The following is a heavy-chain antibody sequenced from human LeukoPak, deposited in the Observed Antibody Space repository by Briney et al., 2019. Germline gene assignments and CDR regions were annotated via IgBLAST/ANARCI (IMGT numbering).Heavy chain of an antibody. CDR3: AAVSVDYGDSSFDF. D-gene: IGHD4-17*01. Sequence: GGSLRLSCAASGLTFSNAWMSWVRQPPGKGLEWVGRIKSKTDGGTTDYAEPVKGRFTISRDDSKNTLCLQMNFLKTEDTALYYCAAVSVDYGDSSFDFWGQGTLVTVSS. V-gene: IGHV3-15*01. J-gene: IGHJ4*02. CDR1: GLTFSNAW. CDR2: IKSKTDGGTT.